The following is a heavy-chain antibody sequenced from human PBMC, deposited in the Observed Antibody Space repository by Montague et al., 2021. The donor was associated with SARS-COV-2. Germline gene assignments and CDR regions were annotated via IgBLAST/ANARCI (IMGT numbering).Heavy chain of an antibody. D-gene: IGHD2-8*02. CDR2: ISTSSFYT. V-gene: IGHV3-11*05. CDR1: GFTFSDYY. CDR3: ARGGHCSRGVCSSVGFVDF. J-gene: IGHJ4*02. Sequence: SLRLSCAASGFTFSDYYMGWIRQAPGKGLEWVSDISTSSFYTNYADSVKGRFTISRDNAKNSLYLQMNSLRAADTAVYYCARGGHCSRGVCSSVGFVDFWGPGTLVTVSS.